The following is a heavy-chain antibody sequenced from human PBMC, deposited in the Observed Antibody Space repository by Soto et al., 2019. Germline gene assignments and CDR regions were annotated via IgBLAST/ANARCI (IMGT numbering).Heavy chain of an antibody. V-gene: IGHV3-30-3*01. CDR3: ARDDEGGSDCDLGY. CDR1: GFTFSSYV. CDR2: ISHDGNNK. Sequence: QVQLVESGGGVVQPGRSLRLSCAASGFTFSSYVMHWVRQTPGRGLEWVAFISHDGNNKYYADSVKGRFTISRDNSENTLYLQMDRLRAEDTAVYCCARDDEGGSDCDLGYWGQGTLVTVSS. D-gene: IGHD1-26*01. J-gene: IGHJ4*02.